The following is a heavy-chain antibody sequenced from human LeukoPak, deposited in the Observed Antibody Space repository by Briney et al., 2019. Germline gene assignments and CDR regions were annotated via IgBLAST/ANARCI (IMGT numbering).Heavy chain of an antibody. CDR1: GGSFSGYY. CDR2: INHSGST. J-gene: IGHJ4*02. Sequence: SETLSLTCAVYGGSFSGYYWSWIRQPPGKGLEWIGEINHSGSTNYNPSLKSRVTISVDTSKNQFSLKLNSVTAADTAVYYCATGQIGGVVLLYDYWGQGTLVTVSS. CDR3: ATGQIGGVVLLYDY. D-gene: IGHD3-10*01. V-gene: IGHV4-34*01.